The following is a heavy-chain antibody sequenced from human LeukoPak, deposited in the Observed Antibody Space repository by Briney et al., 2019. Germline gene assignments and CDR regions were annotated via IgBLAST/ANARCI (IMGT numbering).Heavy chain of an antibody. CDR1: GFTFSSYS. Sequence: PGGSLRLSCAASGFTFSSYSMNWVRQAPGKGLEWVSSISRGGSPIYYADSVKGRFTTSRDNAKKSLFLQMNSLRAEDTAVYYCARVLRYCSGGNCYSGGLGYMDVWGKGTTVTISS. J-gene: IGHJ6*03. CDR3: ARVLRYCSGGNCYSGGLGYMDV. V-gene: IGHV3-21*04. D-gene: IGHD2-15*01. CDR2: ISRGGSPI.